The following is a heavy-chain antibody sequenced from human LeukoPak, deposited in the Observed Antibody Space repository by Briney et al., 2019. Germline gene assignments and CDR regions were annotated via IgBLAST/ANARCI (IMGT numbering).Heavy chain of an antibody. J-gene: IGHJ4*02. V-gene: IGHV3-30*02. CDR3: AREFLVTNDY. CDR2: IRYDGSNK. D-gene: IGHD3-9*01. CDR1: GITFSSYG. Sequence: GGSLRLSCAASGITFSSYGMHWVRQAPGKGLEWVAFIRYDGSNKYYADSVTGRFTISRDNSKNTLYLQMNSLRAEDTAVYYCAREFLVTNDYWGQGTLVTVSS.